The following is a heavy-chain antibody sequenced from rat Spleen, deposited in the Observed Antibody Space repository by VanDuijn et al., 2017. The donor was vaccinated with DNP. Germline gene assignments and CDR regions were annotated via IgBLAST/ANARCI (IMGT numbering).Heavy chain of an antibody. CDR1: GYSITSSYR. D-gene: IGHD4-3*01. CDR2: VNSAGTT. V-gene: IGHV3-3*01. Sequence: EVQLQESGPGLVKTSQSLSLTCSVTGYSITSSYRWNWIRKFPGNKLEWMGSVNSAGTTNYNPSLKSRISITRDTSKNQLFLQVNSVTTEDTATYYCARGGGGIWFAYWGQGTLVTVSS. CDR3: ARGGGGIWFAY. J-gene: IGHJ3*01.